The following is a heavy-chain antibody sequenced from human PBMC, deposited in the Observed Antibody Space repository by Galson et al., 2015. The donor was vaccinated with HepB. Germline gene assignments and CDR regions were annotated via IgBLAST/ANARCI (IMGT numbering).Heavy chain of an antibody. D-gene: IGHD6-19*01. Sequence: SLRLSCAASGFTFTKYNMNWVRQAPGKGLEWVSYISGTGSSTYYADSVKGRFTISRDNAKNSLYLQMNSLRDEDTAVYYCARVSTGQFDFWGQGTLVTVSS. V-gene: IGHV3-48*02. CDR1: GFTFTKYN. J-gene: IGHJ4*02. CDR3: ARVSTGQFDF. CDR2: ISGTGSST.